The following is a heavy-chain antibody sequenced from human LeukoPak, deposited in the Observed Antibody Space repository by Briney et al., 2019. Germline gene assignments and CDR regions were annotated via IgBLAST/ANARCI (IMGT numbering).Heavy chain of an antibody. Sequence: ASVKASCKASGGTFSSYANSWVRQAPGQGLEWMGGIIPIFGTANYAQKFQGRVTITADESTSTAYMELSSLRSEDTAVFYCARTGSSRWHGDHYYFDYWGQGTLVTVSS. CDR2: IIPIFGTA. CDR3: ARTGSSRWHGDHYYFDY. J-gene: IGHJ4*02. D-gene: IGHD6-13*01. CDR1: GGTFSSYA. V-gene: IGHV1-69*13.